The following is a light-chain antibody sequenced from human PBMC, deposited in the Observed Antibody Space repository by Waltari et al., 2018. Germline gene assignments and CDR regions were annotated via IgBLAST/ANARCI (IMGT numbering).Light chain of an antibody. CDR2: GAS. CDR3: QHYVRLPAT. Sequence: EIVLAQSPGTLSLSPGERATLSCRASQSVSRALAWYQQKPGQAPRLLLYGASSRATGIPDRFSGSGSGTDCSLTISRLEPEDFAVYFCQHYVRLPATFGQGTKVEIK. J-gene: IGKJ1*01. V-gene: IGKV3-20*01. CDR1: QSVSRA.